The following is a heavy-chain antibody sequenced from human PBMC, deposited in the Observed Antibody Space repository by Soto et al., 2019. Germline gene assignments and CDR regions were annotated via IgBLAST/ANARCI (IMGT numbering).Heavy chain of an antibody. Sequence: QVQLVQSGAEVKKPGASVKVSCKASGYTFTSYGISWVRQAPGQGLEWMGWISAYNGNTNYAQKLQGRVTMTTDTSTSTDYMELRSLRSDDTAVYYCASPGTYYYDSSGPGGYYYYGMDVWGQGTTVTVSS. V-gene: IGHV1-18*01. J-gene: IGHJ6*02. CDR1: GYTFTSYG. CDR2: ISAYNGNT. D-gene: IGHD3-22*01. CDR3: ASPGTYYYDSSGPGGYYYYGMDV.